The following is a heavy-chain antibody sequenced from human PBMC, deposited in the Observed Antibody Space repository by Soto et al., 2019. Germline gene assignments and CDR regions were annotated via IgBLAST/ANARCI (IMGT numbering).Heavy chain of an antibody. J-gene: IGHJ4*02. CDR3: ASVTTIWSN. CDR2: VNPYGASS. D-gene: IGHD2-21*02. V-gene: IGHV1-46*01. Sequence: QVQVVQSGAAVKEPGASVKVSCKASGYSSSNYYTHWVRQAPGQGLEWMGIVNPYGASSNYAQSFQRRVTLTRDTSTITNYLDLSRLASDDTVVYYCASVTTIWSNWGQGTLVTVSS. CDR1: GYSSSNYY.